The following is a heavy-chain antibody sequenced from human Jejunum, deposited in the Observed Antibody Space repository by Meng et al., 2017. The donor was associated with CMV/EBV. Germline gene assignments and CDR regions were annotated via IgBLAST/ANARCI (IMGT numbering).Heavy chain of an antibody. V-gene: IGHV3-48*04. CDR2: ISSSSRTI. CDR3: ARDRGSGWYEAPHY. CDR1: GVPFCDYA. J-gene: IGHJ4*02. D-gene: IGHD6-19*01. Sequence: SGVPFCDYAMDWVRQAPGKWLEWVSSISSSSRTIYYADSVKGRFTVSRDNAKNSLYLQMNSLRVDDTAVYYCARDRGSGWYEAPHYWGQGTLVTVSS.